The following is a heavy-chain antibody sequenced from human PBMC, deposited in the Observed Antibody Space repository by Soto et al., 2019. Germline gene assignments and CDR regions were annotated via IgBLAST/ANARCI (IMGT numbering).Heavy chain of an antibody. V-gene: IGHV5-51*01. CDR1: GYSFISYW. D-gene: IGHD3-22*01. CDR2: IYAGDSEI. J-gene: IGHJ4*02. Sequence: VESLKISCKGSGYSFISYWIGWVRQMPGKGLELMGIIYAGDSEIRYSPSFQGQVTISVDRAMSTAYLQWRSLKASDTAMYYCSRHTSDRYGPDFWGQGTLVTVSS. CDR3: SRHTSDRYGPDF.